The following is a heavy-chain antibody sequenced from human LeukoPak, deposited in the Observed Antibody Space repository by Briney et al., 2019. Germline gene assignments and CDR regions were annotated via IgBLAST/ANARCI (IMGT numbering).Heavy chain of an antibody. CDR1: GYTLTELS. CDR3: ATAILNYDILTGYYTDY. J-gene: IGHJ4*02. D-gene: IGHD3-9*01. CDR2: FDPEDGET. V-gene: IGHV1-24*01. Sequence: GASVKVSCKVSGYTLTELSMHWVRQAPGKGLEWMGGFDPEDGETIYAQKFQGRVTMTEDTSTDTAYMELSSLRSEDTAVYYCATAILNYDILTGYYTDYWGQGTLVTVSS.